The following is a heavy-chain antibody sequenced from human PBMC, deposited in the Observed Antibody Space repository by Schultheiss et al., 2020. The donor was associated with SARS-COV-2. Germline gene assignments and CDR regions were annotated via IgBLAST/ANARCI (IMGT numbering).Heavy chain of an antibody. D-gene: IGHD6-13*01. CDR3: AKDARYSSSWLYFDY. CDR1: GFTFSSYS. V-gene: IGHV3-21*04. Sequence: GGSLRLSCAASGFTFSSYSMNWVRQAPGKGLEWVSSISSSSSYIYYADSVKGRFTISRDNAKNSLYLQMNSLRAEDTAVYYCAKDARYSSSWLYFDYWGQGTLVTVSS. CDR2: ISSSSSYI. J-gene: IGHJ4*02.